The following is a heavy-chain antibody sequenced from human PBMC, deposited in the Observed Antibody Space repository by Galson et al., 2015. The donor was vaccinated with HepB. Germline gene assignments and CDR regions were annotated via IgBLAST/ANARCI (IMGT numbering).Heavy chain of an antibody. J-gene: IGHJ5*02. Sequence: SVKVSCKASGYTFTSYYMHWVRQAPGQGLEWMGIINPSGGSTSYAQKFQGRVTMTRDTSTSTVYMELSSLRSEDTAVYYCARENEQWLVLGWFDPWGQGTLVTVSS. CDR2: INPSGGST. CDR3: ARENEQWLVLGWFDP. V-gene: IGHV1-46*01. CDR1: GYTFTSYY. D-gene: IGHD6-19*01.